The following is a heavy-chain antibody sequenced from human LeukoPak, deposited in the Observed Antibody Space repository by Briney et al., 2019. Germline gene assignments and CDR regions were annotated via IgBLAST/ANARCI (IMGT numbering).Heavy chain of an antibody. CDR3: ARDRLGVVVL. V-gene: IGHV4-30-2*01. CDR2: IYHSGST. CDR1: GGSISSGGYS. D-gene: IGHD3-3*01. Sequence: PSETLSLTCAVSGGSISSGGYSWSWIRQPPGKGLEWIGYIYHSGSTYYNPSLKSRVTMSVDRSKNQFSLKLSSVTAADTAVYYCARDRLGVVVLWGQGTLVTVSS. J-gene: IGHJ5*02.